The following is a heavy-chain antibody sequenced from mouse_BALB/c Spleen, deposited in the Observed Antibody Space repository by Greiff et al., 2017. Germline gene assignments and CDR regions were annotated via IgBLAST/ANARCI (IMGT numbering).Heavy chain of an antibody. J-gene: IGHJ3*01. D-gene: IGHD2-1*01. CDR1: GYTFTSYW. V-gene: IGHV1-7*01. Sequence: QVQLKESGAELAKPGASVKMSCKASGYTFTSYWMHWVKQRPGQGLEWIGYINPSTGYTEYNQKFKDKATLTADKSSSTAYMQLSSLTSEDSAVYYCARAYGNYFAYWGQGTLVTVSA. CDR2: INPSTGYT. CDR3: ARAYGNYFAY.